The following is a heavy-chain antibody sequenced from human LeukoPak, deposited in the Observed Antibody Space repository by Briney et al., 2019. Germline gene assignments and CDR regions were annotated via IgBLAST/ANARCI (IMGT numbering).Heavy chain of an antibody. J-gene: IGHJ4*02. CDR1: GFTFTTYA. CDR2: ISYDGIHK. CDR3: ARDADRGVLDD. V-gene: IGHV3-30*01. D-gene: IGHD3-22*01. Sequence: GGSLRLSCAASGFTFTTYAIHWVRQAPGKGLEWVAVISYDGIHKYYADFVQGRFTISRDNSKNTLYLEMNSLRPEDTAVYYCARDADRGVLDDWGQGTLVTVSS.